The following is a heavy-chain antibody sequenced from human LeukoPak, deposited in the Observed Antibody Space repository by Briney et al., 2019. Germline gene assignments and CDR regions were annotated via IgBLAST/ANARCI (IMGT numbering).Heavy chain of an antibody. V-gene: IGHV5-51*01. Sequence: GESLKISCKGSGYSFTTYWIAWVRQMPGKGLECMGIIYPADSDIRYSPSFQGQVTISADKSISTAYLQWRSLKASDTATYYCARHTDGYNPFEYWGQGTPVTVSS. D-gene: IGHD5-24*01. CDR3: ARHTDGYNPFEY. CDR1: GYSFTTYW. J-gene: IGHJ4*02. CDR2: IYPADSDI.